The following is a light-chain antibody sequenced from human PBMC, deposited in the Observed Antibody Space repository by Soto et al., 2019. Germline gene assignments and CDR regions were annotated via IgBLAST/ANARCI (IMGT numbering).Light chain of an antibody. CDR3: NSYTSNNTYV. V-gene: IGLV2-14*03. J-gene: IGLJ1*01. CDR2: DVS. CDR1: SSDVGAFTY. Sequence: QSVLTQPASVSGSPGQAITISCSGTSSDVGAFTYVSWYQQHPGKAPKLMIYDVSNRPSGVSNRFSGSKSGNTASLTISGLRAEDEADYYCNSYTSNNTYVFGTGTKLTVL.